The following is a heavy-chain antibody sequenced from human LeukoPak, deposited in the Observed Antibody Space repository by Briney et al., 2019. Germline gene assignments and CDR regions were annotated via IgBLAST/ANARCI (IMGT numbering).Heavy chain of an antibody. CDR2: IYWDDDK. D-gene: IGHD5-12*01. CDR1: GFSLSTSGVG. V-gene: IGHV2-5*02. J-gene: IGHJ4*02. Sequence: SGLTLVKPTQTLTLTCTFSGFSLSTSGVGVGWIRQPPGKALEWLALIYWDDDKRYSPSLKSRLTITKDTSKNQVVLTMTNMDPVDTATYYCALSLYSGYGRYFDYWGQGTLVTVSS. CDR3: ALSLYSGYGRYFDY.